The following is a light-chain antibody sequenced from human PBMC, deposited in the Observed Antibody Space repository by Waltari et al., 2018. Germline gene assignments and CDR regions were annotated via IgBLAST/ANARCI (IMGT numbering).Light chain of an antibody. J-gene: IGKJ5*01. V-gene: IGKV3-11*01. CDR2: DAS. CDR3: QQRSNWPPIT. Sequence: EIVLTPSPATLSLSPGERATLSCRASQSVSSYLAWYQQKPGQAPRLLIYDASTRATGIPARFSGSGSGTDFTLTISSLEPEDFAVYYCQQRSNWPPITFGQGTRLEIK. CDR1: QSVSSY.